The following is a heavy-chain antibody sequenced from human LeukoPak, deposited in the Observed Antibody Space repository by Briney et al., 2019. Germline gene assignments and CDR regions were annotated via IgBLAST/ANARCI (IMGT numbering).Heavy chain of an antibody. D-gene: IGHD3-9*01. V-gene: IGHV1-18*01. Sequence: EASVKVSCKASGYTFTSYGISWVRQAPGQGLEWMGWISAYNGNTNYAQKLQGRVTMTTDTSTSTAYMELSSLRSEDTAVYYCAREGSGRLVDPWGQGTLVTVSS. CDR1: GYTFTSYG. J-gene: IGHJ5*02. CDR2: ISAYNGNT. CDR3: AREGSGRLVDP.